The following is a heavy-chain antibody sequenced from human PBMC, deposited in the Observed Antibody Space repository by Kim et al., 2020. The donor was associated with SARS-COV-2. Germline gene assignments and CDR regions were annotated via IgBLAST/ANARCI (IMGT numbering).Heavy chain of an antibody. V-gene: IGHV4-59*13. Sequence: SETLSLTCTVSGGSISSYYWSWIRQPPGKGLEWIGYIYYSGSTNYNPSLKSRVTISVDTSKNQFSLKLSSVTAADTAVYYCARAGVRYFGYYYYGMDVWGQGTTVTVSS. J-gene: IGHJ6*02. CDR2: IYYSGST. D-gene: IGHD3-9*01. CDR3: ARAGVRYFGYYYYGMDV. CDR1: GGSISSYY.